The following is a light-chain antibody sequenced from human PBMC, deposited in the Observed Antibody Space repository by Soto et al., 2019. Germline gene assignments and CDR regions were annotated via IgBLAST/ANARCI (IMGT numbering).Light chain of an antibody. Sequence: QCVLKQPPSVSGGPGGRGTISRNGSSSNIGAAFDVHWYQQLPGTAPKLLIYGNSNRPSGVPDRFSGSKSGTSASLAITGLLADDEADYYCQSYDSSLSGCVFGTGTKVTVL. CDR1: SSNIGAAFD. CDR2: GNS. CDR3: QSYDSSLSGCV. V-gene: IGLV1-40*01. J-gene: IGLJ1*01.